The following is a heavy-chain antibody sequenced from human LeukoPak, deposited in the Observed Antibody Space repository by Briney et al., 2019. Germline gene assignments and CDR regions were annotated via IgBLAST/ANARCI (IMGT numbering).Heavy chain of an antibody. CDR3: ARDPISGWYDY. V-gene: IGHV1-46*01. J-gene: IGHJ4*02. CDR2: ITPSGGST. Sequence: ASVKVSCKASGYTFTSYYIHWVRQAPGQGLEWMGIITPSGGSTSYAQKFQGRVTVTRDTSTSTVYMELSSLRSEDTAVYYCARDPISGWYDYWGQGTLVTVSS. CDR1: GYTFTSYY. D-gene: IGHD6-19*01.